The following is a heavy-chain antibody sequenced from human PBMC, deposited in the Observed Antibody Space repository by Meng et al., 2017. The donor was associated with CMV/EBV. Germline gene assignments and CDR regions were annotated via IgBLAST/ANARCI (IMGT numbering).Heavy chain of an antibody. D-gene: IGHD6-13*01. J-gene: IGHJ4*02. CDR2: INPNSGGT. V-gene: IGHV1-2*02. Sequence: ASLKVSCKASGYTFTGYYMHWVRQAPGQGLEWMGWINPNSGGTNYAQKFQGRVTMTRDTSISTAYMELSRLRSDDTAVYYCARDHGIAAAGGLYWGQGTLVTVSS. CDR3: ARDHGIAAAGGLY. CDR1: GYTFTGYY.